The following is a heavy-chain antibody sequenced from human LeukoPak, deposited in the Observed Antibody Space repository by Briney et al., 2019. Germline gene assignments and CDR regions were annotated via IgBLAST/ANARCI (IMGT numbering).Heavy chain of an antibody. V-gene: IGHV3-43D*03. CDR2: ISWDSDTT. Sequence: GGSLRLSCAASGFVFDDYGMHWVRQAPGKGLEWGSLISWDSDTTDYADSVKGRFTISRDNSKNSLYLQMNSLRNEDSALYYCAKSDSVAGTYYYYMDVWGKGTTVTVSS. J-gene: IGHJ6*03. CDR3: AKSDSVAGTYYYYMDV. CDR1: GFVFDDYG. D-gene: IGHD6-19*01.